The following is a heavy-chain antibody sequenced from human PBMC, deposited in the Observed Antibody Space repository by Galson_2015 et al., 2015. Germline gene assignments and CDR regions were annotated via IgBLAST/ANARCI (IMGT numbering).Heavy chain of an antibody. CDR3: AKVPQHYCSGGSCYSDAFDI. CDR1: GFTFSSYG. V-gene: IGHV3-30*18. CDR2: ISYDGSNK. Sequence: SLRLSCAASGFTFSSYGMHWVRQAPGKGLEWVAVISYDGSNKYYADSVKGRFTISRDNSKNTLYLQMNSLRAEDTAVYYCAKVPQHYCSGGSCYSDAFDIWGQGTMVTVSS. J-gene: IGHJ3*02. D-gene: IGHD2-15*01.